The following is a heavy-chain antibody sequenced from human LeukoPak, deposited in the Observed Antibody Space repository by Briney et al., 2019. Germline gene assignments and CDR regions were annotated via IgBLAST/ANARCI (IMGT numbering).Heavy chain of an antibody. V-gene: IGHV4-61*02. D-gene: IGHD3-22*01. CDR1: GGSISSGSYY. J-gene: IGHJ4*02. CDR3: ARLRLDYYDSSGLDY. Sequence: SETLSLTCTVSGGSISSGSYYWSWIRQPAGKGLEWIGRIYTSGSTNYNPSLKSRVTISVDTSKNQFSLKLSSVTAADTAVYYCARLRLDYYDSSGLDYWGQGTLVTVSS. CDR2: IYTSGST.